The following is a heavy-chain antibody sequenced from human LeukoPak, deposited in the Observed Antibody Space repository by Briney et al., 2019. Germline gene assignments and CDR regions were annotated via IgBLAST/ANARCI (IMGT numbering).Heavy chain of an antibody. D-gene: IGHD1-7*01. CDR3: AKVRYDQTGTTFFHPN. CDR1: GFTSSYHW. Sequence: GGSLTLSCAASGFTSSYHWMTWVRQAPGKGLEGVANIKNDGTVKNYVDSVKGRFTISRDNSKNTLYLQMNSLRAEDTAVYYCAKVRYDQTGTTFFHPNWGQGTLVTVSS. J-gene: IGHJ4*02. CDR2: IKNDGTVK. V-gene: IGHV3-7*03.